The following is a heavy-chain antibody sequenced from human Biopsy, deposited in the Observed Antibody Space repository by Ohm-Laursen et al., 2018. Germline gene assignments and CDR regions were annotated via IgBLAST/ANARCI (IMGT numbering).Heavy chain of an antibody. V-gene: IGHV4-59*01. Sequence: SETLSLTCTVSGGSISSDYWSWIRQPPGKGLEWVGYISDTGTTNYNPSLRGRVAMSVDPSKNQFSLQLTSVTAADTAMVFCARLFRLNDYWNDDPPDGFDVWGQGTMVTVSS. CDR2: ISDTGTT. J-gene: IGHJ3*01. CDR1: GGSISSDY. D-gene: IGHD3-3*01. CDR3: ARLFRLNDYWNDDPPDGFDV.